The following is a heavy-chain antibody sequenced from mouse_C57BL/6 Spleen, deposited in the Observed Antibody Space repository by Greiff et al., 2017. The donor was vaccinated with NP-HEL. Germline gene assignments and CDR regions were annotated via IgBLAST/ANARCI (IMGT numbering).Heavy chain of an antibody. D-gene: IGHD1-1*01. CDR3: ARSNYYGSSYRYFDF. Sequence: VQLQQSGAELVKPGASVKLSCKASGYTFTSYWMQWVKQRPGQGLEWIGEIDPSDSYTNYNQKFKGKAKLTVDTSSSTAYMQLSSLTSEDSAVYYCARSNYYGSSYRYFDFWGTGTTVTVSS. V-gene: IGHV1-50*01. CDR2: IDPSDSYT. J-gene: IGHJ1*03. CDR1: GYTFTSYW.